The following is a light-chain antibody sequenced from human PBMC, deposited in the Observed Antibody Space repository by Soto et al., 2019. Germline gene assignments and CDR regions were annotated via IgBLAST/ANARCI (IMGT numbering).Light chain of an antibody. CDR3: QQSYSNSYT. CDR2: SAS. Sequence: DIQLTQSPSSLSASVGDRVTITSRASQSMSDSLNWYQQKSGKAPKLLIYSASSLESGVPSRFSGSGSGTDFTLTISSLQPEDFGTYFCQQSYSNSYTFGQGTTLEIK. V-gene: IGKV1-39*01. CDR1: QSMSDS. J-gene: IGKJ2*01.